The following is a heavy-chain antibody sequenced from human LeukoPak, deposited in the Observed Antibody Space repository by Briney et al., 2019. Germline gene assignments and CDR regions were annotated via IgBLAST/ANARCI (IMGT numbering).Heavy chain of an antibody. D-gene: IGHD3-16*01. J-gene: IGHJ4*02. CDR2: IYTSGST. CDR1: GGSISSYY. V-gene: IGHV4-4*07. CDR3: ARDDGFWGYYFDY. Sequence: SETLSLTCTVSGGSISSYYWSWIRQPAGKGLEWIGRIYTSGSTYYNPSLKGRVTMSVDTSKNQFSLKLSSVTAADTAVYYCARDDGFWGYYFDYWGQGTLVTVSS.